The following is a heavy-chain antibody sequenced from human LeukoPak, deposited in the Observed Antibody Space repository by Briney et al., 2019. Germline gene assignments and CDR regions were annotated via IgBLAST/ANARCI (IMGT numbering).Heavy chain of an antibody. D-gene: IGHD4-17*01. CDR2: INYSGNT. V-gene: IGHV4-39*07. J-gene: IGHJ4*02. CDR3: ASMGDYGDYALSKFDY. CDR1: GGSIGSSTYY. Sequence: SETLSLTCSVSGGSIGSSTYYWGWIRQPPGKGLEWLGSINYSGNTYYNPSLTSRVTISLDTFDNQFSLSLTSVTAADTAVYYCASMGDYGDYALSKFDYWGQGTLVTVSS.